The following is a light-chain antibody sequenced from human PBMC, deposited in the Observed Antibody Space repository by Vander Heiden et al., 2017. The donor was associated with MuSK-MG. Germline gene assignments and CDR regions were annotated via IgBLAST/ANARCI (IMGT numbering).Light chain of an antibody. CDR1: QSISSW. CDR3: QQYNSYSPLT. CDR2: DAS. Sequence: DIQMTQSPSTLSASVGDRVTITCRSSQSISSWLAWYQQKPGKAPKLLIYDASSLESGVPSRFSGSGCGTEFTLTISSRQPDDFAAYYCQQYNSYSPLTFGGGTKVEIK. J-gene: IGKJ4*01. V-gene: IGKV1-5*01.